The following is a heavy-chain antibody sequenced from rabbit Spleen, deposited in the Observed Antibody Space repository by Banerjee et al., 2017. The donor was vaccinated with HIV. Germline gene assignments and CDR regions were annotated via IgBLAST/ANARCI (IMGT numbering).Heavy chain of an antibody. J-gene: IGHJ3*01. V-gene: IGHV1S45*01. CDR1: GFSLSASDF. CDR2: VYTGSSGNT. Sequence: QEQVVESGGGLVQPEGSLTLTCTASGFSLSASDFIYWVRQAPGKGLEWIACVYTGSSGNTYYASWAKGRFAISKTSSTTVTLQMTDLTAADTATYFCARNNVGAPGYGHAIALWGQGTLVTVS. D-gene: IGHD6-1*01. CDR3: ARNNVGAPGYGHAIAL.